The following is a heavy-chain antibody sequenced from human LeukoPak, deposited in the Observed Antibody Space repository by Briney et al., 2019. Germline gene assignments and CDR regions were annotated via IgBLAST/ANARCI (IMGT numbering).Heavy chain of an antibody. D-gene: IGHD3-22*01. V-gene: IGHV3-30*04. CDR2: ISFDGRNT. CDR3: TRGPATDYYDTSGYCDY. CDR1: GFTLSNYA. J-gene: IGHJ4*02. Sequence: GGSLRLSCAASGFTLSNYAMHWVRQAPGNGLEWVTNISFDGRNTHYVDSVKGRFTISRDNSKNTLYLQMSSLRPEDTAVYYCTRGPATDYYDTSGYCDYWGQGTLVTVSS.